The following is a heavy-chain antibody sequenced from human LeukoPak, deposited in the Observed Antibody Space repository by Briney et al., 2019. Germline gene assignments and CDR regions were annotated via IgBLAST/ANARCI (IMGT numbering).Heavy chain of an antibody. Sequence: SETLSLTCTVSGGSISSYYWSWIRQPPGKGLEWIGYIYYSGSTSYNPSLKSRVTISVDTSKNQFSLKLSSVTAADTAVYYCARTPVGFIDYWGQGTLVTVSS. CDR1: GGSISSYY. CDR2: IYYSGST. D-gene: IGHD2-2*01. J-gene: IGHJ4*02. CDR3: ARTPVGFIDY. V-gene: IGHV4-59*01.